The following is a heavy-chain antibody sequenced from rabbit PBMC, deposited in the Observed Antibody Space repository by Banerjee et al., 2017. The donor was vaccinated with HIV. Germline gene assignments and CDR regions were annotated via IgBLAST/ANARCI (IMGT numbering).Heavy chain of an antibody. CDR3: ARPAYLSYGDVGYALNL. V-gene: IGHV1S45*01. D-gene: IGHD6-1*01. CDR1: GFSFSDKYV. CDR2: INTSSGST. Sequence: QEQLEESGGDLVKPEGSLTLTCTASGFSFSDKYVMCWVRQAPGKGLEWIGCINTSSGSTWYASWAKGRFTMSKTSSTTVTLQMTSLTAADTATYFCARPAYLSYGDVGYALNLWGPGTLVTVS. J-gene: IGHJ4*01.